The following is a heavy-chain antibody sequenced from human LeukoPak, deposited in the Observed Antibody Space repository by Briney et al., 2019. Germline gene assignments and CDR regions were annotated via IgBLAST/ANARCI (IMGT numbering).Heavy chain of an antibody. CDR2: INGDGSAT. CDR1: GFTFRRHW. CDR3: AREEEMATNTDY. J-gene: IGHJ4*02. Sequence: GGSLRLSCAASGFTFRRHWMHWVRQAPGKGLVWVSRINGDGSATYYADSVKGRFSISRDNPKNTLYLHMHSLGADDTAVYYCAREEEMATNTDYWGQGTLVTVSS. V-gene: IGHV3-74*01. D-gene: IGHD5-24*01.